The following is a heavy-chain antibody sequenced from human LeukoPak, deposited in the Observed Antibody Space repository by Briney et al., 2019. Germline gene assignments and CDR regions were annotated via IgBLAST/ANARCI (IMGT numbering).Heavy chain of an antibody. CDR1: GGSFSGYY. CDR2: ISHGGST. Sequence: SETLSLTCAVYGGSFSGYYWSWIRQPPGKGLEWIGEISHGGSTHYNPSLKSRGTISLDTSKNQFSLKLSSVTAADTAMYYCATHLQGITYYYFDYWGQGTLVTVSS. J-gene: IGHJ4*02. V-gene: IGHV4-34*01. CDR3: ATHLQGITYYYFDY. D-gene: IGHD1-14*01.